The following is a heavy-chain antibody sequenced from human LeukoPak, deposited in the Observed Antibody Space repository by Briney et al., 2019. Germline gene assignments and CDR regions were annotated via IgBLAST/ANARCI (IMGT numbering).Heavy chain of an antibody. Sequence: GASVKVSCKASGGTFSSYAISWVRQAPGQGLEWMGGIIPIFGTANYAQKFQGRVTITAGKSTSTAYMELSSLRSEDTAVYCCARGYYGDYNFDYWGQGTLVTVSS. CDR1: GGTFSSYA. CDR2: IIPIFGTA. CDR3: ARGYYGDYNFDY. V-gene: IGHV1-69*06. J-gene: IGHJ4*02. D-gene: IGHD4-17*01.